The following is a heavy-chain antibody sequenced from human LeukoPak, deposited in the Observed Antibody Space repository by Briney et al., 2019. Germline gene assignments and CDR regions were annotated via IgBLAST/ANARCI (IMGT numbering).Heavy chain of an antibody. CDR1: GGSFSGYY. D-gene: IGHD2-15*01. CDR3: ARGLCSGGTCPWGYYFDY. CDR2: INHSGST. J-gene: IGHJ4*02. Sequence: SETLSLTCAVYGGSFSGYYWSWLRQPPGKGLEWLGEINHSGSTNYNPSLKSRVTISVDTSKNQFSLKLSSVTAADTAVYYCARGLCSGGTCPWGYYFDYWGQGTLVTVSS. V-gene: IGHV4-34*01.